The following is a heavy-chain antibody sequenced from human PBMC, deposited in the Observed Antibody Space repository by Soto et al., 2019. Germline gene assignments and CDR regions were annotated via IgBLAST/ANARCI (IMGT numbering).Heavy chain of an antibody. J-gene: IGHJ6*02. Sequence: QVQLVESGGGVVQPGRSLRLSCVGSGFPFWHYGMHWVRQAPGKGLEWVAVIWSDGKKESYADFVKGRFAISRDNVKDTLYLQMNSLRAEDKAVDYCARDRDGGWFHMDVWGQGTTVTVSS. CDR3: ARDRDGGWFHMDV. V-gene: IGHV3-33*01. CDR2: IWSDGKKE. CDR1: GFPFWHYG. D-gene: IGHD6-19*01.